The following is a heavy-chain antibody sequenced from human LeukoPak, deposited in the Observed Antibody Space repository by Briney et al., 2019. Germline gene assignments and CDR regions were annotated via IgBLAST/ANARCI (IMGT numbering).Heavy chain of an antibody. CDR1: GGTFSSYA. J-gene: IGHJ4*02. CDR3: ARSIAVAGHFDY. D-gene: IGHD6-19*01. Sequence: ASVKVSCKASGGTFSSYAISWVRQAPGQGLEWVGRIIPILGIASYAQKFQGRVTITADKSTSTAYMELSSLRSEDTAVYYCARSIAVAGHFDYWGQGTLVTVSS. V-gene: IGHV1-69*04. CDR2: IIPILGIA.